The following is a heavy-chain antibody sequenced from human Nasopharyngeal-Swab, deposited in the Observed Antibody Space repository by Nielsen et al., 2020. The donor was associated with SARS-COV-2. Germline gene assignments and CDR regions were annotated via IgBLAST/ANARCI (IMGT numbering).Heavy chain of an antibody. D-gene: IGHD6-13*01. CDR1: GGTFSSYA. Sequence: SVKVSCKASGGTFSSYAISWVRQAPGQGLEWMGRIIPILGIANYAQKFQGRVTITAGKSTSTAYMELSSLRSEDTAVYYCARLAAALRGWGMDVWGQGTTVTVSS. J-gene: IGHJ6*02. CDR2: IIPILGIA. V-gene: IGHV1-69*04. CDR3: ARLAAALRGWGMDV.